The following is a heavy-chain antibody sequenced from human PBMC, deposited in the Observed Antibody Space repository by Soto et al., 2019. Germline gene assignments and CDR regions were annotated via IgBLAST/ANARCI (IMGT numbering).Heavy chain of an antibody. V-gene: IGHV6-1*01. D-gene: IGHD3-3*01. Sequence: PSQTLSLTCAISGDSVSSNSAAWNWIRQSPSRGLEWLGRTSYRSKWDHDYAVSVKSRININADTSKNQFALQLNSVTPEDTAVNYCARGGGNGMDVWGQGTTVTVSS. CDR3: ARGGGNGMDV. CDR2: TSYRSKWDH. J-gene: IGHJ6*02. CDR1: GDSVSSNSAA.